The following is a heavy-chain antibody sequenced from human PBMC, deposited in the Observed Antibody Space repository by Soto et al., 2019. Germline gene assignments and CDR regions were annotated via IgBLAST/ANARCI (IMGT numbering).Heavy chain of an antibody. CDR3: AREGRGKKAGYNGLVSLGY. J-gene: IGHJ4*02. D-gene: IGHD2-2*02. Sequence: QVQLVQSGAEVKTPGSSLKVSCTVSGSRFSNYVISLVRQAPGHGLAWLGWIIPIINTTHYAQKFQGRVTITADKSTNTASLELSSLRSDDTAVYYCAREGRGKKAGYNGLVSLGYWGQQTLVTVSS. CDR1: GSRFSNYV. V-gene: IGHV1-69*06. CDR2: IIPIINTT.